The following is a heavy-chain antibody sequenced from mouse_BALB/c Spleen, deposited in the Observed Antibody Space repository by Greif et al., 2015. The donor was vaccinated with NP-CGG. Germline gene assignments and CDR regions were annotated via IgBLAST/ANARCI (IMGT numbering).Heavy chain of an antibody. CDR1: GFTFTDYY. CDR3: ARDYRYYAMYY. D-gene: IGHD2-14*01. Sequence: EVQLQESGGGLVQPGGSLRLSCATSGFTFTDYYMSWVRQPPGKALEWLGFIRNKANGYTTEYSASVKGRFTISRDNSQSILYLQMNTLRAEDSATYYCARDYRYYAMYYWGQGTSVTVSS. CDR2: IRNKANGYTT. V-gene: IGHV7-3*02. J-gene: IGHJ4*01.